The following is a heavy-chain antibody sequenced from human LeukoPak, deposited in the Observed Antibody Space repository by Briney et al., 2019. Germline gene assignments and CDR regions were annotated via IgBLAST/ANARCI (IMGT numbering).Heavy chain of an antibody. CDR3: ARDRRLGVVVADA. V-gene: IGHV3-21*01. CDR1: GFTFSSYS. D-gene: IGHD2-15*01. J-gene: IGHJ6*04. Sequence: GGSLRLSCAASGFTFSSYSMNWVRQAPGKGLEWVSSISSSSSYIYYADSVKGRFTISRDNAKNSLYLQMNSLRAEDTAVYYCARDRRLGVVVADAWGKGTTVTISS. CDR2: ISSSSSYI.